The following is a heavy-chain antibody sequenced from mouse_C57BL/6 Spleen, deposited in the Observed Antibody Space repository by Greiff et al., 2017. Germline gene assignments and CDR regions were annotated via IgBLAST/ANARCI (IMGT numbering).Heavy chain of an antibody. Sequence: QVQLQQSGPELVKPGASVKISCKASGYAFSSSWMNWVKQRPGKGLEWIGRIYPGDGDTNYNGKFKGKATLTADKSSSTAYMQLSSLTSEVSAVYFCASSGGGYYAMDYWGQGTSVTVSS. D-gene: IGHD3-1*01. CDR1: GYAFSSSW. J-gene: IGHJ4*01. CDR2: IYPGDGDT. CDR3: ASSGGGYYAMDY. V-gene: IGHV1-82*01.